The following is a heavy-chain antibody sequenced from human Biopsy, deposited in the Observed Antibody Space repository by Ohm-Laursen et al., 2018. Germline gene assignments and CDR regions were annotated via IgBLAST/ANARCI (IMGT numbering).Heavy chain of an antibody. D-gene: IGHD3-22*01. J-gene: IGHJ3*01. CDR2: IYPGGST. CDR1: GGDINNYY. CDR3: ASVVLGPTNDAFDL. Sequence: SETLSLTCTVSGGDINNYYWSWIRQPAGKGLEWIGRIYPGGSTNSNPSLKSRVTMSVDTSKKQLSLRLRSVTAADTAMYYCASVVLGPTNDAFDLWGQGTMVVVSS. V-gene: IGHV4-4*07.